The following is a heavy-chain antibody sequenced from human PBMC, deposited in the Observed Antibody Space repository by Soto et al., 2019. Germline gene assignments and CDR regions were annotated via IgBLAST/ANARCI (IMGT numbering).Heavy chain of an antibody. CDR1: GGSISSYY. J-gene: IGHJ6*02. V-gene: IGHV4-59*01. CDR2: IHYSGST. Sequence: SETLSLTCTVSGGSISSYYWSWIRQSPGKGLEWIGYIHYSGSTESNPSLKSRVTISVDTSRNQVSLKLSSVTAADSAVYFCARARYQLLHPYYYGMDVWGQGTTVTVSS. D-gene: IGHD2-2*01. CDR3: ARARYQLLHPYYYGMDV.